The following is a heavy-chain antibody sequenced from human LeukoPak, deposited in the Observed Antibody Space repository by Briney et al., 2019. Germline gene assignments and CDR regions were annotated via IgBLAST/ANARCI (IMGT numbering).Heavy chain of an antibody. D-gene: IGHD3-9*01. CDR3: ARFRHYYDILTGQGEQQFDY. J-gene: IGHJ4*02. V-gene: IGHV4-4*02. Sequence: GSLRLSCAASGFTVSSNYMSWIRQPPGKGLEWIGEIYHSGSTNYNPSLKSRVTISVDKSKNQFSLKLSSVTAADTAVYYCARFRHYYDILTGQGEQQFDYWGQGTLVTVSS. CDR1: GFTVSSNY. CDR2: IYHSGST.